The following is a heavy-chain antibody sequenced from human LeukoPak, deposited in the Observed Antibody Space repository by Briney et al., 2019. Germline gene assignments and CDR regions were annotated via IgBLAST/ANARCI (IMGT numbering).Heavy chain of an antibody. CDR1: GFTLSSYS. J-gene: IGHJ4*02. CDR3: ARFADYDFWSGYYTGRFDY. V-gene: IGHV3-48*04. Sequence: TGGSLRLSCAASGFTLSSYSMNWVRQAPGKGLEWVSYISSSSSTIYYADSVKGRFTISRDNAKNSLYLQMSSLRAEDTAVYYCARFADYDFWSGYYTGRFDYWGQGTLVTVSS. D-gene: IGHD3-3*01. CDR2: ISSSSSTI.